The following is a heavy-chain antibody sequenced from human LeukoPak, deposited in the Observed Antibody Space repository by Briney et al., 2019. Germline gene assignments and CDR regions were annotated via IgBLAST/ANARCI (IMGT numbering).Heavy chain of an antibody. CDR3: AKDESNDY. V-gene: IGHV3-30-3*01. Sequence: GGSLRLSCAASGFTFSNYAMHWVRQAPGKGLEWVAVISYDGSDKYYADSVKGRFTISRDDSKNTLYLQMNSLRAEDTAVYYCAKDESNDYWGQGTLVTVSS. D-gene: IGHD5/OR15-5a*01. CDR1: GFTFSNYA. CDR2: ISYDGSDK. J-gene: IGHJ4*02.